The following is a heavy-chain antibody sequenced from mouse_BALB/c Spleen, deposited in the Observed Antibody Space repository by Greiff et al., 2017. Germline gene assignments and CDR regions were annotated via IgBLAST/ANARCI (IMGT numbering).Heavy chain of an antibody. J-gene: IGHJ4*01. CDR1: GFTFSSYG. CDR2: INSNGGST. D-gene: IGHD2-12*01. CDR3: ARDYDGYAMDY. Sequence: EVKVEESGGGLVQPGGSLKLSCAASGFTFSSYGMSWVRQTPDKRLELVATINSNGGSTYYPDSVKGRFTISRDNAKNTLYLQMSSLKSEDTAMYYCARDYDGYAMDYWGQGTSVTVSS. V-gene: IGHV5-6-3*01.